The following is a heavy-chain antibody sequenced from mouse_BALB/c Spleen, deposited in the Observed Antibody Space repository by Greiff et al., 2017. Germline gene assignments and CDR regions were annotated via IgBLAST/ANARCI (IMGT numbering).Heavy chain of an antibody. CDR1: GYTFTSYW. CDR2: INPSNGRT. J-gene: IGHJ4*01. CDR3: ARGLWAYDYDGAMDY. D-gene: IGHD2-4*01. V-gene: IGHV1S81*02. Sequence: QVQLQQPGAELVKPGASVKLSCKASGYTFTSYWMHWVKQRPGQGLEWIGEINPSNGRTNYNEKFKSKATLTVDKSSSTAYMQLSSLTSEDSAVYYCARGLWAYDYDGAMDYWGQGTSVTVSS.